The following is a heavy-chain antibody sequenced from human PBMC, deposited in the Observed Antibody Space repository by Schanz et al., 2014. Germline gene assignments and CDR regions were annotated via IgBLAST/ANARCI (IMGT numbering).Heavy chain of an antibody. CDR1: GFTFSSYG. CDR3: ARDTSYGMDV. V-gene: IGHV3-33*01. CDR2: MSYDGSIK. J-gene: IGHJ6*02. Sequence: QVQLVESGGGVVQPGRSLRLSCAASGFTFSSYGMHWVRQAPGKGLEWVAAMSYDGSIKYYGDSVKGRFTISRDNAKISLYLQMNSLRVEDTAVYYCARDTSYGMDVWGQGTTVTGSS.